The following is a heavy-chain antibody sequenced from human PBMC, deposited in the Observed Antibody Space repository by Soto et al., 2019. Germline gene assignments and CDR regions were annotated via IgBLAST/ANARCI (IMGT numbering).Heavy chain of an antibody. J-gene: IGHJ1*01. CDR2: IHPGDSDS. V-gene: IGHV5-51*01. Sequence: EVQLVQSGAEVKKPGESLKISCKASGYSFTDYWITWVRQMPGKGLKWMGMIHPGDSDSRYNPSFQGQVTISVDKSITTAYLQWSSLKASDTAIYYCARHKLDYGDPSTDFWGRGTLVTVSS. CDR1: GYSFTDYW. CDR3: ARHKLDYGDPSTDF. D-gene: IGHD4-17*01.